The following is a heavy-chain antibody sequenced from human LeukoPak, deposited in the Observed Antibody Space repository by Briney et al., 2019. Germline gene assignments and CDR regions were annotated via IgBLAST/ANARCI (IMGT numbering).Heavy chain of an antibody. CDR3: ARPHGGNSEFDY. CDR2: INPNSGGT. CDR1: GYTFTGYY. Sequence: GASVKVSCKASGYTFTGYYVHWVRQAPGQGVEWMGWINPNSGGTNYAQNFQGRVTMTRDTSISTAYMELSRLRSDDTAVYYCARPHGGNSEFDYWGQGTLVTVSS. V-gene: IGHV1-2*02. D-gene: IGHD4-23*01. J-gene: IGHJ4*02.